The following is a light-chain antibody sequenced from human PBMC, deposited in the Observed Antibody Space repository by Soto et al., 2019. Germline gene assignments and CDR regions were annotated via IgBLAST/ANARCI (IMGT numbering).Light chain of an antibody. CDR1: RSIDNS. J-gene: IGKJ1*01. CDR3: QQYSIWRT. CDR2: AAS. Sequence: EVLLTQSPAILSLSLGERGTLYCRASRSIDNSLAWYQHRPGQAPRLLIYAASTTATGIPARFSGSGSGTEFTLAIRSLQSEDFAVYYCQQYSIWRTFGQGTKVDIK. V-gene: IGKV3-15*01.